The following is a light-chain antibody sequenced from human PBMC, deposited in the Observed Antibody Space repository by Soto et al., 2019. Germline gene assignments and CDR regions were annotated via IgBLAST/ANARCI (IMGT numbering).Light chain of an antibody. V-gene: IGLV2-14*01. CDR1: SSDVGGYNY. CDR2: EVS. CDR3: SSYAGSNTPLYV. J-gene: IGLJ1*01. Sequence: QSMLTQHASVSGSPGQSITISCTGTSSDVGGYNYVSWYQQYPDKAPKLMIFEVSNRPSGVSDRFSGSKSGNTASLTISGLQAEDEADYYCSSYAGSNTPLYVFGTGTKVTVL.